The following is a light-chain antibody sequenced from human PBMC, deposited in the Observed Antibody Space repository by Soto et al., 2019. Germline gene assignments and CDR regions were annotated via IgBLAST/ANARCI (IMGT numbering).Light chain of an antibody. CDR1: QGISNY. CDR2: AAS. V-gene: IGKV1-27*01. Sequence: DIQMTQSPSSLSASVGNSVTITCRASQGISNYLAWYQQKPGKVPKLLIYAASTLQSGVPSRFSGSASGTEFTLTISSLRPEDVATYYCHKYNSAPLTCGQGTKGDIK. CDR3: HKYNSAPLT. J-gene: IGKJ1*01.